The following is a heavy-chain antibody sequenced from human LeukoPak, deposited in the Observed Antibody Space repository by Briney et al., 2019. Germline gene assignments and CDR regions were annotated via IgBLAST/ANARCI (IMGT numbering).Heavy chain of an antibody. CDR1: GFTFGDYS. Sequence: GGSLRLSCTASGFTFGDYSMSWVRQAPGKGLEWVAFIRSKAYGGTTEYAASVKGRFIISRDDSKSIAYLQMNSLKTEDTAVYYCIRDESTRYYHGSGGLSRAYDSYYMDVWGKGTTVTVSS. V-gene: IGHV3-49*04. CDR2: IRSKAYGGTT. D-gene: IGHD3-10*01. CDR3: IRDESTRYYHGSGGLSRAYDSYYMDV. J-gene: IGHJ6*03.